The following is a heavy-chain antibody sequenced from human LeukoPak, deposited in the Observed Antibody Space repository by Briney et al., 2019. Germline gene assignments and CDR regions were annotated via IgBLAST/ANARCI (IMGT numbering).Heavy chain of an antibody. J-gene: IGHJ4*02. CDR3: ARVKGNLEVPAATYYFDY. D-gene: IGHD2-2*01. Sequence: SQTLSLTCAVSGGSISSGGYSWSWIRQPPGKGLEWIGYIYHSGSTYYNPSLKSRVTISVDRSKNQFSLKLSSVTAADTAVYYCARVKGNLEVPAATYYFDYWGQGTPVTVSS. V-gene: IGHV4-30-2*01. CDR1: GGSISSGGYS. CDR2: IYHSGST.